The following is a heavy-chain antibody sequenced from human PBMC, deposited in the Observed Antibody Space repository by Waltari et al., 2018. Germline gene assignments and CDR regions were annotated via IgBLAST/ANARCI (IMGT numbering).Heavy chain of an antibody. CDR3: AGGPQSGASSAWYGWFDP. J-gene: IGHJ5*02. CDR2: SNRDGSKT. Sequence: EVQLVESGGNLVQPGGSLRLSCAASGFTFTSHWMHWVRQAPGKGLVWVARSNRDGSKTRYADSVKGRFTISRDNAKNTLYLEMNSLRAEDTAVYFCAGGPQSGASSAWYGWFDPWGQGTLVTVSS. CDR1: GFTFTSHW. D-gene: IGHD6-13*01. V-gene: IGHV3-74*01.